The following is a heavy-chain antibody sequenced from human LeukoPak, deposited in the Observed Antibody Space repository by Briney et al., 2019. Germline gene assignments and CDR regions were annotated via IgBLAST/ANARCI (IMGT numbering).Heavy chain of an antibody. CDR2: INHSGST. Sequence: SDTLSLTCAVYGGSFSGYYWSWLRQPPGKGLEWIGEINHSGSTNYNPSLKSRVTISVDTSKNQFSLKLSSVTAADTAVYYCARHPGYSSGWYPEYYFDYWGQGTLVTVSS. D-gene: IGHD6-19*01. CDR1: GGSFSGYY. CDR3: ARHPGYSSGWYPEYYFDY. V-gene: IGHV4-34*01. J-gene: IGHJ4*02.